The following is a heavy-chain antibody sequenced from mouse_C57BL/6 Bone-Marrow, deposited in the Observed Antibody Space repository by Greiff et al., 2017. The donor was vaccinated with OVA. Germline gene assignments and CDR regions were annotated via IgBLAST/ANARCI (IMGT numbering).Heavy chain of an antibody. Sequence: EVQLQQSGAELARPGASVKMSCKTSGYTFTSYWMHWVKQRPGQGLEWIGAIYPGNSDTSYNQKFKGKAKLTAVTSASTAYMELSSLTNEDSAVYYCTRKPYYYGSSYYAMDYWGQGTSVTVSS. V-gene: IGHV1-5*01. CDR2: IYPGNSDT. CDR1: GYTFTSYW. J-gene: IGHJ4*01. CDR3: TRKPYYYGSSYYAMDY. D-gene: IGHD1-1*01.